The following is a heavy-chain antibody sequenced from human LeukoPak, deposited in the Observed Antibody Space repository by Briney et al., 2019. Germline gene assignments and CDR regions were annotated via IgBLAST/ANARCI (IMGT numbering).Heavy chain of an antibody. CDR2: IYTSGST. CDR1: GGSISSGSYY. V-gene: IGHV4-61*02. J-gene: IGHJ4*02. CDR3: AREADVFEDKKFDY. Sequence: PSQTLSLTCTVSGGSISSGSYYWSWIRQPAGKGLEWIGRIYTSGSTNYNPSLKSRVTISVDTSKNQFSLKLSSVTAADTAVYFCAREADVFEDKKFDYWGQGTLVTVSS. D-gene: IGHD2-15*01.